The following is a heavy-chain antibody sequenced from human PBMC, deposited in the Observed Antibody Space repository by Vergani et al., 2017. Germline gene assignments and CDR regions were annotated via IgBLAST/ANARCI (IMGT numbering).Heavy chain of an antibody. CDR1: GFTFDDYT. CDR2: ISWNSGSI. CDR3: ARDRGAGYSSGWYDYYFDY. V-gene: IGHV3-9*01. D-gene: IGHD6-19*01. Sequence: EVQLVESGGVVVQPGGSLRLSCAASGFTFDDYTMHWVRQAPGKGLEWVSGISWNSGSIGYADSVKGRFTISRDNSKNTLYLQMSSLRAEDTAVYYCARDRGAGYSSGWYDYYFDYWGQGTLVTVSS. J-gene: IGHJ4*02.